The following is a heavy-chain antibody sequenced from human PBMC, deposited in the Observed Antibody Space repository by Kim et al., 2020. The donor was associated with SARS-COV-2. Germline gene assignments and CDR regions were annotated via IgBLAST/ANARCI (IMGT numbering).Heavy chain of an antibody. Sequence: GGSLRLSCAASGFTFSSYGMHWVRQAPGKGLEWVAVISYDGSNKYYADSVKGRFTISRDNSKNTLYLQMNSLRAEDTAVYYCARGGEVVVAATSAFDIWG. CDR1: GFTFSSYG. V-gene: IGHV3-33*05. CDR3: ARGGEVVVAATSAFDI. CDR2: ISYDGSNK. J-gene: IGHJ3*02. D-gene: IGHD2-15*01.